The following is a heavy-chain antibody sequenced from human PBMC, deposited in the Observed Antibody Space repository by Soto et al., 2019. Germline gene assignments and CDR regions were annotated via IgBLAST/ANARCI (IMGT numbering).Heavy chain of an antibody. Sequence: PSETLSLTCTVSGGPVGSYYWTWIRQPPGKGLERIGYIYSSGSTNYNPSLKSRVTISVDTSKNPFSLKLSSVTAADTAVYYCARGSYSSGLKFDIWGQGTMVTVSS. CDR2: IYSSGST. J-gene: IGHJ3*02. CDR1: GGPVGSYY. CDR3: ARGSYSSGLKFDI. D-gene: IGHD6-19*01. V-gene: IGHV4-59*08.